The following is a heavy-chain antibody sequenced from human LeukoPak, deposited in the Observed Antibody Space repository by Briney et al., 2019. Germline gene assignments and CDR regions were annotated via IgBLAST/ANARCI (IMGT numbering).Heavy chain of an antibody. CDR2: ISYDGSNK. Sequence: PGRSLRLSCAASGFTFSSYAMHWVRQAPGKGLEWVAVISYDGSNKYYADSVKGRFTISRDNSKNTLYLQMNSLRAEDTAVYYCARTGSGYYHDAFDIWGQGTMVTVSS. J-gene: IGHJ3*02. V-gene: IGHV3-30*14. CDR3: ARTGSGYYHDAFDI. CDR1: GFTFSSYA. D-gene: IGHD3-22*01.